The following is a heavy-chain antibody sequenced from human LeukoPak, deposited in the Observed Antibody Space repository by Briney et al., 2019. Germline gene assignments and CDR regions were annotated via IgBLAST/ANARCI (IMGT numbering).Heavy chain of an antibody. Sequence: SVKVSCKASGGTLSSYAISWVRQAPGQGLEWMGGIIPIFGTANYAQKFQGRVTITADESTSTAYMELSSLRSEDTAVYYCARGFAAAAGASSFDYWGQGTLVTVSS. CDR2: IIPIFGTA. CDR1: GGTLSSYA. V-gene: IGHV1-69*13. J-gene: IGHJ4*02. CDR3: ARGFAAAAGASSFDY. D-gene: IGHD6-13*01.